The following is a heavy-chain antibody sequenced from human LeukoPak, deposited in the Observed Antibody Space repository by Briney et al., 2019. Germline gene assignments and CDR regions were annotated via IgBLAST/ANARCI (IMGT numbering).Heavy chain of an antibody. CDR1: GFTFSDYY. J-gene: IGHJ3*02. D-gene: IGHD3-22*01. Sequence: GGSLRLSCAASGFTFSDYYMSWIRQAPGKGLEWVSYISSSGSTIYYADSVKGRFTTSRDNAKNSLYLQMNSLRAEDTAVYYCARDFLYYYDSSGFQRAHDAFDIWGQGTMVTVSS. CDR3: ARDFLYYYDSSGFQRAHDAFDI. CDR2: ISSSGSTI. V-gene: IGHV3-11*01.